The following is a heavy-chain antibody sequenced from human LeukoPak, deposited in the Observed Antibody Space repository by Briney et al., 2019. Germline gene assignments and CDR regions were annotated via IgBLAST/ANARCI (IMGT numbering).Heavy chain of an antibody. CDR3: AKTRPYQLLYYFDY. CDR1: GFTFSSYG. Sequence: GGSLRLSCAASGFTFSSYGMHWVRQAPGKGLEWVAVISYDGSNKYYADSVKGRFTISRDNSTNTLYLQMNSLRAEDTAVYYCAKTRPYQLLYYFDYWGQGTLVTVSS. D-gene: IGHD2-2*02. CDR2: ISYDGSNK. V-gene: IGHV3-30*18. J-gene: IGHJ4*02.